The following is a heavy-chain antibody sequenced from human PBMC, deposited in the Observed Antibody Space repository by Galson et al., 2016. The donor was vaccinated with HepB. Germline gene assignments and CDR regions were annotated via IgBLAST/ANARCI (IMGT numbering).Heavy chain of an antibody. D-gene: IGHD1/OR15-1a*01. V-gene: IGHV3-23*01. CDR3: AKGKWSWNTCFDS. J-gene: IGHJ4*02. CDR2: ISGSGVT. CDR1: GFRFSSYG. Sequence: SLRLSCAAAGFRFSSYGMSWVRQAPGKGLEWVSHISGSGVTYYADSVKGRFTISRDDSINTLYLQMNGLRADDTAVYYCAKGKWSWNTCFDSWGQGALVIVSS.